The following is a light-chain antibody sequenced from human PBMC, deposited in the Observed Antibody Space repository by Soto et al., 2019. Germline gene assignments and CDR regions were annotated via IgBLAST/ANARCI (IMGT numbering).Light chain of an antibody. J-gene: IGKJ4*01. CDR1: QSGSDSSDDRNY. V-gene: IGKV4-1*01. CDR2: WAS. Sequence: DIVMTQSPDSLAVSLGERATINCTSSQSGSDSSDDRNYLAWYQQKPGQPPKLLIYWASTRESGVPDRFSGSGSGTDFTLTISSLQAEDVAVYYCQQCYSNPLTFGGGTKVELK. CDR3: QQCYSNPLT.